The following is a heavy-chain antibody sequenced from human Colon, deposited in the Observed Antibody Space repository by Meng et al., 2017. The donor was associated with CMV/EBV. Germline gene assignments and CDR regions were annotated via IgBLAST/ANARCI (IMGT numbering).Heavy chain of an antibody. J-gene: IGHJ4*02. CDR3: ASRDY. V-gene: IGHV3-74*01. CDR1: GFTFSSKW. Sequence: VRLGESGGGLVQPGGSLGLSCAASGFTFSSKWMHWVRQGPGKGLVWVSRINTDGSTTYYADSVKGRFTISRDNAKNTLYLQMNSLRAEDTAVYYCASRDYWGQGTLVTVSS. CDR2: INTDGSTT.